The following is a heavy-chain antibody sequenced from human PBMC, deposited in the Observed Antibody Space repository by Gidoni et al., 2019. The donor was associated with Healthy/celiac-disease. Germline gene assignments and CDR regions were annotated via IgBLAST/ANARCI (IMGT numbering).Heavy chain of an antibody. Sequence: EVQLVESGGGLVKPGGSLRLSCAASGFTFSSYSMNWVRQAPGKGLEWFSSISSSSSSISYADSVKGRFTISRDNAKNSLYLQMNSLRAEDTAVYYCARTLCGGDCYLVDYFDYWGQGTLVTVSS. J-gene: IGHJ4*02. V-gene: IGHV3-21*01. CDR3: ARTLCGGDCYLVDYFDY. D-gene: IGHD2-21*02. CDR1: GFTFSSYS. CDR2: ISSSSSSI.